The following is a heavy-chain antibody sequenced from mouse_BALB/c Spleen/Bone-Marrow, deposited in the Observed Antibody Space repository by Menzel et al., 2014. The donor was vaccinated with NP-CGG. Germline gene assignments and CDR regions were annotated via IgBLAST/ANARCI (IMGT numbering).Heavy chain of an antibody. J-gene: IGHJ3*01. CDR3: ASYYYGSYGFAY. D-gene: IGHD1-1*01. Sequence: EVQLQQSGAELVKPGASVKLSCTASGFNIKDTYMHWVKQRPEQGLEWIGRMDPANGNTKYDPKFQGKATITADTSSNTAYLQLSSLTSEDTAVYYCASYYYGSYGFAYWGQGTLVTVSA. V-gene: IGHV14-3*02. CDR1: GFNIKDTY. CDR2: MDPANGNT.